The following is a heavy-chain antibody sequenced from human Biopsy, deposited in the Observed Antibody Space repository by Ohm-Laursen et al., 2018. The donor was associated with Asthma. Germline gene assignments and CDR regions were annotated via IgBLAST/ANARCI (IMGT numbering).Heavy chain of an antibody. J-gene: IGHJ4*02. D-gene: IGHD6-19*01. V-gene: IGHV3-66*02. CDR1: GFAVSRDH. CDR2: IYSGGTS. Sequence: SLRLSCAASGFAVSRDHMFWVRQAPGKGLEWVSVIYSGGTSHTADSVRGRFTISRDYSKNTLSLQMSSLTAEDTAVYYCAREGVAGTHIEDWGQGTLVTVSS. CDR3: AREGVAGTHIED.